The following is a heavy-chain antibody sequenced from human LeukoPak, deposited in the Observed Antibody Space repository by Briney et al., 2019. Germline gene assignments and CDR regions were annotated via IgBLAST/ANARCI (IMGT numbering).Heavy chain of an antibody. Sequence: ASVKVSCKASGGTFSSYAISWVRQAPGQGLEWMGGIIPIFGTANYAQKFQGRVTITADESTSTAYMELSSLRSEDTAVYYCAGRYCSGGSCSQSFDYWGQGTLVTVSS. D-gene: IGHD2-15*01. J-gene: IGHJ4*02. CDR2: IIPIFGTA. CDR1: GGTFSSYA. V-gene: IGHV1-69*13. CDR3: AGRYCSGGSCSQSFDY.